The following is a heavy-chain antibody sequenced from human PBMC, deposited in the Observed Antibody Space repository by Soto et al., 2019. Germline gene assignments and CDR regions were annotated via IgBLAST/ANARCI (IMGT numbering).Heavy chain of an antibody. V-gene: IGHV1-69*01. J-gene: IGHJ6*02. CDR2: ISPVFRSA. CDR1: GGTFNKFA. CDR3: ARRYCARDTCPLFYYFVDL. D-gene: IGHD2-21*02. Sequence: VQLVQSGAEVKKTGSSVKVSCKASGGTFNKFAFSWVRQAPGQGFEWMGGISPVFRSANYAQRFRGRITITADEYTSTVYLYLNGLRSDDTAVYYCARRYCARDTCPLFYYFVDLWGLGTTVTVSS.